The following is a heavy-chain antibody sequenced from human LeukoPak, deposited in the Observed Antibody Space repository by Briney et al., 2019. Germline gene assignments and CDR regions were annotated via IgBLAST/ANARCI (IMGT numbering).Heavy chain of an antibody. CDR1: GFTLSDHY. Sequence: PGGSLRLSCAPSGFTLSDHYMNWIRQAPGKGLEWISYISSRGSAIYYADSVKGRFTISRDNAKNSLYLQMNSLRVEDTAVYYCARDLKLGTSYEFDYWGQGTLVTVSS. CDR2: ISSRGSAI. J-gene: IGHJ4*02. CDR3: ARDLKLGTSYEFDY. D-gene: IGHD1-7*01. V-gene: IGHV3-11*04.